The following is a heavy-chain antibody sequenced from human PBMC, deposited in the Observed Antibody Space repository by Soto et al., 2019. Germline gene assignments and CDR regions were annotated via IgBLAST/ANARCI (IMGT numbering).Heavy chain of an antibody. CDR3: ARQGDY. CDR2: IYYSGST. V-gene: IGHV4-59*08. CDR1: GGSISSYY. J-gene: IGHJ4*02. Sequence: QVQLQESGPGLVKPSETLSLTCTVSGGSISSYYWSWIRQPPGKGLEWIGYIYYSGSTNYNPSLKSRVTISVDTSKNQFSLKLSSVTAADTAVYYCARQGDYWGQGTLVTVSS.